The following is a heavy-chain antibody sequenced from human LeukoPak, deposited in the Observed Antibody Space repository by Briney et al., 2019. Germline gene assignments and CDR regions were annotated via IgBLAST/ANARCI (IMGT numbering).Heavy chain of an antibody. V-gene: IGHV1-2*02. D-gene: IGHD3-22*01. CDR2: INPNSGGT. CDR1: GYTFTGYY. CDR3: ARGPISRYYYDSSGSNYTPAYYFDY. J-gene: IGHJ4*02. Sequence: GASVKVSCKASGYTFTGYYMHWVRQAPGQGLEWMGWINPNSGGTNYAQKFQGRVTMTRDTSISTAYMELSRLRSDDTAVYYCARGPISRYYYDSSGSNYTPAYYFDYWGQGTLVTVSS.